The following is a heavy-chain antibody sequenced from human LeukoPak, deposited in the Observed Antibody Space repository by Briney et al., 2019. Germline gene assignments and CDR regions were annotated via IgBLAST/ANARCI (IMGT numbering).Heavy chain of an antibody. V-gene: IGHV3-21*01. CDR2: ISSSSSYI. D-gene: IGHD7-27*01. J-gene: IGHJ6*03. CDR1: GFTFSSYT. Sequence: PGGSLRLSCAASGFTFSSYTMNWVRQAPGKGLEWVSSISSSSSYIYYADSVKGRFTISRDNAKNSLYMQMNSLRAEDTAVYYCARVLGHYYYMDVWGKGTTVTASS. CDR3: ARVLGHYYYMDV.